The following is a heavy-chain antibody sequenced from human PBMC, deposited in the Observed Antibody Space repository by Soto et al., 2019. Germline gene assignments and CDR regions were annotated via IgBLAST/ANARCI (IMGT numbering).Heavy chain of an antibody. CDR2: IYHSGST. Sequence: QVQLQESGPGLVKPSGTLSLTCAVSGGSISSSNWWSWVRQPPGKGLEWIGEIYHSGSTNYNPSLKSRVTLSVDKSKSQFSLKLSSVTAADTAVYYCARGWGGFGIKRYYFDYWGQGTLVTVSS. CDR1: GGSISSSNW. V-gene: IGHV4-4*02. D-gene: IGHD3-10*01. CDR3: ARGWGGFGIKRYYFDY. J-gene: IGHJ4*02.